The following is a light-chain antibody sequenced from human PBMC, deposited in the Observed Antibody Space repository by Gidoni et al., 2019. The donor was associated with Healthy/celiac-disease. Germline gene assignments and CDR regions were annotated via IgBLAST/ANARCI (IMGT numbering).Light chain of an antibody. CDR2: AAS. CDR1: KGISNY. V-gene: IGKV1-27*01. J-gene: IGKJ1*01. CDR3: QKYNSDPRT. Sequence: DIQMTQSPSSLSASVGDRVTITCRASKGISNYVAWYHQKPGKVPKLLIYAASTLQSGVPSRFSGSGSGTDFTLTISSLQPEDVATYYCQKYNSDPRTLGQGTKVEIK.